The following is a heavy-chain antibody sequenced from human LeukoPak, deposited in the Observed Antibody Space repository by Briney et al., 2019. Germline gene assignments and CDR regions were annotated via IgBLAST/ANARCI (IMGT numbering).Heavy chain of an antibody. CDR3: ARGRRGTWWKYYFDY. V-gene: IGHV1-2*02. CDR2: INPNSGGT. J-gene: IGHJ4*02. Sequence: ASVKVSCKASGYTFTGYYMHWVRQAPGQGLEWMGWINPNSGGTNYAQKFQGRVTMTRDTSISTAYMELSSLRSEDTAVYYCARGRRGTWWKYYFDYWGQGTLVTVSS. CDR1: GYTFTGYY. D-gene: IGHD2-15*01.